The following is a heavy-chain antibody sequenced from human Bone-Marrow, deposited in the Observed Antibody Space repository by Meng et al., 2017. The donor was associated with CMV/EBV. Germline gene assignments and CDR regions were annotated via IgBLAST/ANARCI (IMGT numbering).Heavy chain of an antibody. CDR3: ARGPSPPPRKSYIVGATHSTVNGMDV. CDR2: IYHSGST. J-gene: IGHJ6*02. D-gene: IGHD1-26*01. Sequence: SETLSLTCAVSGGSISSSNWSSWVRQPPGKGLEWIGEIYHSGSTNYNPSLKSRVTISVDTSKNQFSLKLSSVTAADTAVYYCARGPSPPPRKSYIVGATHSTVNGMDVWGQGTTVTVSS. V-gene: IGHV4-4*02. CDR1: GGSISSSNW.